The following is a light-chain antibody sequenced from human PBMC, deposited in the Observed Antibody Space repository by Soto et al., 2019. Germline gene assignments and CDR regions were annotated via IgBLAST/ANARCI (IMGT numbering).Light chain of an antibody. CDR3: TSYTTTNTHV. CDR2: EVI. V-gene: IGLV2-14*03. CDR1: SSDVGGYNY. J-gene: IGLJ1*01. Sequence: QSALTQPASVSGSPGQSITISCTGTSSDVGGYNYVSWYQQHPGKAPKLMIYEVINRPSGVSSRFSGSKSGNTASLTISGLQAEDEADYYCTSYTTTNTHVFGTWTKVTVL.